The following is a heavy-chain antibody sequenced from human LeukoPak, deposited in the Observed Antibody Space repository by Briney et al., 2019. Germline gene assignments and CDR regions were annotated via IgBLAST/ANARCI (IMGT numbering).Heavy chain of an antibody. D-gene: IGHD2-2*01. CDR1: GGTFSSYA. J-gene: IGHJ6*02. V-gene: IGHV1-69*04. CDR3: ARDNVVVPAAMPYYYYGMGV. CDR2: IIPILGIA. Sequence: GASVKVSCKASGGTFSSYAISWVRQAPGQGLEWMGRIIPILGIANYAQKFQGRVTITADKSTSTAYMELSSLRSEDTAVYYCARDNVVVPAAMPYYYYGMGVWGQGTTVTVSS.